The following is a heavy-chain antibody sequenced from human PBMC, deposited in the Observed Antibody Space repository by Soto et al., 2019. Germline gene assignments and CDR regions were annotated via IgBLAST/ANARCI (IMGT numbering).Heavy chain of an antibody. D-gene: IGHD4-17*01. CDR1: GYTFTSYP. J-gene: IGHJ4*02. Sequence: ASVKVSCKASGYTFTSYPMHWVRQAPGQRLEWMGWINAGNGNTKYSQKFQGRVTMTEDTSTDTAYMELSSLRSEDTAVYYCATDRLGYGDYEYYFDYWGQGTLVTVSS. V-gene: IGHV1-3*01. CDR2: INAGNGNT. CDR3: ATDRLGYGDYEYYFDY.